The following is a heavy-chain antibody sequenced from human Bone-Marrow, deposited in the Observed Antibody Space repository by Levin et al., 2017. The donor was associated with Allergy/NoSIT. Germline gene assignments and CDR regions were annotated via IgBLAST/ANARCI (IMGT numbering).Heavy chain of an antibody. V-gene: IGHV1-8*01. CDR1: GYTFTSYD. CDR3: TRSTDNYYGSGR. J-gene: IGHJ4*02. Sequence: ASVKVSCKASGYTFTSYDINWVRQATGQGLEWMGWMNPNSGNTGYVQKFQGRVTMTRNTSISTAYMELSSLRSEDTAVYYCTRSTDNYYGSGRWGQGTLVTVSS. CDR2: MNPNSGNT. D-gene: IGHD3-10*01.